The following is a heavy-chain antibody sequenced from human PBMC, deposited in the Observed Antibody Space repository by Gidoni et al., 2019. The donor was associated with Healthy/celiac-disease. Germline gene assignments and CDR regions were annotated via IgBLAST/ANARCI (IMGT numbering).Heavy chain of an antibody. J-gene: IGHJ4*02. CDR1: GFTFSDHY. D-gene: IGHD5-18*01. Sequence: EVQLVESGGGFVQPGGSLRLSCAASGFTFSDHYMDWVLHAPGKGLEWVGRTGNKGNSYSTDYAASVKGRFTNSSDDSQNSLYLQMNSLKTEDSAVYYCASVDTARADTVYWGQGTLVTVSS. CDR3: ASVDTARADTVY. CDR2: TGNKGNSYST. V-gene: IGHV3-72*01.